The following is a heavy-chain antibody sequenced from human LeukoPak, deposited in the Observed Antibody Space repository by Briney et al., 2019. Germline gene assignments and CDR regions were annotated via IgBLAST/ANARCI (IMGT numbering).Heavy chain of an antibody. CDR2: INPNSGGT. CDR1: GYTFTGYY. CDR3: ATHGDYYYYYMDV. Sequence: ASVKVSCKASGYTFTGYYMHWVRQAPGQGLEWMGWINPNSGGTNYAQKFQGRATMTRDTSISTAYMELSRLRSDDTAVYYCATHGDYYYYYMDVWGKGTTVTVSS. V-gene: IGHV1-2*02. D-gene: IGHD4-17*01. J-gene: IGHJ6*03.